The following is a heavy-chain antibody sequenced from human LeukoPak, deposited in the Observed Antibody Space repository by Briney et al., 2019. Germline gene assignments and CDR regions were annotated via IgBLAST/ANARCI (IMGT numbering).Heavy chain of an antibody. CDR3: ARDRGCTTSSCYRTGLRWFDP. D-gene: IGHD2-2*01. Sequence: ASVKVSCKPSGDSFTTYYFHWVRQAPGQGLEGVATINPKDGSTDFAENFRGRVTLTRDTSTTTLYMDLHSLESADTAVYYCARDRGCTTSSCYRTGLRWFDPWGQGTLVIVSS. CDR2: INPKDGST. J-gene: IGHJ5*02. V-gene: IGHV1-46*01. CDR1: GDSFTTYY.